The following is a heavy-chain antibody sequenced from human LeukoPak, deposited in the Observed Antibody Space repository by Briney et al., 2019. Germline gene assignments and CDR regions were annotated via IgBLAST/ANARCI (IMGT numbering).Heavy chain of an antibody. Sequence: GGSLRLSCAASGFTFSDYYMSWIRQAPGKGLEWVSYISSSGSTIYYADSVKGRFTISRDNAKNSLYLQMNSLRAEDTAVYYCASPSAAISNGSWFDPWGQGTLVTVSS. D-gene: IGHD2-2*02. CDR2: ISSSGSTI. CDR1: GFTFSDYY. V-gene: IGHV3-11*01. J-gene: IGHJ5*02. CDR3: ASPSAAISNGSWFDP.